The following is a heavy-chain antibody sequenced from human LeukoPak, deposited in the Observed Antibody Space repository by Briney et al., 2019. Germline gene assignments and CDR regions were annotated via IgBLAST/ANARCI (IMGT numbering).Heavy chain of an antibody. CDR2: LSGSGDST. J-gene: IGHJ4*02. CDR1: GFTFSNDA. Sequence: GGSLRLSCAASGFTFSNDAMTWVRQAPGKGLEWVSSLSGSGDSTYYADSVKGRFTISRDNSKNTLSLEMNSPRAEDTAVYYCAKEGVAARGTIDYWGQGTLVTVSS. V-gene: IGHV3-23*01. D-gene: IGHD6-6*01. CDR3: AKEGVAARGTIDY.